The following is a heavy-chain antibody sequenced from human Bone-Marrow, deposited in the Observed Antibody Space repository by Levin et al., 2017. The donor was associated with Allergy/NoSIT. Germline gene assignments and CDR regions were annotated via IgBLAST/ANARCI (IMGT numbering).Heavy chain of an antibody. CDR1: GGSISSGAYY. D-gene: IGHD2-21*02. V-gene: IGHV4-31*09. CDR2: VYYNGNT. CDR3: ARTPKKAYCGGDCYSDAFDI. J-gene: IGHJ3*02. Sequence: TASETLSLTCTVSGGSISSGAYYWTWIRQHPGKGLEWIGYVYYNGNTYDNPTLNSRVTFSLDKSKNQFSLVLRSVTAADTAVYYCARTPKKAYCGGDCYSDAFDIWGQGAMVTVSS.